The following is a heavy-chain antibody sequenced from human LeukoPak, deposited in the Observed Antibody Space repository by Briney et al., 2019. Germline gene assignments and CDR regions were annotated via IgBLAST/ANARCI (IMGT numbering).Heavy chain of an antibody. CDR2: ISPEGGDT. J-gene: IGHJ4*02. CDR3: ARNYGHNSKYFDF. D-gene: IGHD4-17*01. CDR1: GYTFSDYF. Sequence: ASVKVSCKASGYTFSDYFMHWVCQAPGQGLEWMGWISPEGGDTHYAQRFQGRVTMTRDTTISTAYMELTSLSSDDTAVYYCARNYGHNSKYFDFWGQGTLVTVSS. V-gene: IGHV1-2*02.